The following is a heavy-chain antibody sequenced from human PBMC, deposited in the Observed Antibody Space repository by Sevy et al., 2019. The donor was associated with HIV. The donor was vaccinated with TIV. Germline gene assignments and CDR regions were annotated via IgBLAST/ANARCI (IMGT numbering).Heavy chain of an antibody. CDR3: AKGLILEWSWYGMDV. J-gene: IGHJ6*02. D-gene: IGHD3-3*01. CDR2: IYSDSNT. V-gene: IGHV3-53*01. CDR1: GFTVSSNY. Sequence: GGSLRLSCAASGFTVSSNYMSWVRQAPGKGLGWVSVIYSDSNTYYADSVKGRFTISRDNSKNTLYLQMKSLRAEDTAVYYCAKGLILEWSWYGMDVWGQGTTVTVSS.